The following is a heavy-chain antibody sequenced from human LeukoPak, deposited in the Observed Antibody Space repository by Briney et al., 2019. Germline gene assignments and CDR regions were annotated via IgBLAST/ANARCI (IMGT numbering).Heavy chain of an antibody. V-gene: IGHV4-39*07. D-gene: IGHD3-9*01. Sequence: SETLSLTCTVPGGSISSSSYYWGWIRQPPGKGLEWIGSIYYSGSTYYNPSLKSRVTISVDTSKNQFSLKLSSVTAADTAVYYCARLGYDILTGYYGDAFDIWGQGTMVTVSS. CDR1: GGSISSSSYY. J-gene: IGHJ3*02. CDR2: IYYSGST. CDR3: ARLGYDILTGYYGDAFDI.